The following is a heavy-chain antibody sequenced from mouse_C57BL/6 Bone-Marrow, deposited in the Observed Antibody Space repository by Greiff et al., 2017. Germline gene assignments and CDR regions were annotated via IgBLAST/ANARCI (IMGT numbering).Heavy chain of an antibody. CDR1: GYTFTSYW. J-gene: IGHJ3*01. Sequence: QVQLQQSGAELVMPGASVKLSCKASGYTFTSYWMHWVKQRPGQGLEWIGEIDPSDSYTNYNQKFKGKSTLTVDKSSSTAYMQLSSLTSEDSAVYNCAREDRLDFFAYWGQGTRVTLSA. CDR2: IDPSDSYT. CDR3: AREDRLDFFAY. V-gene: IGHV1-69*01.